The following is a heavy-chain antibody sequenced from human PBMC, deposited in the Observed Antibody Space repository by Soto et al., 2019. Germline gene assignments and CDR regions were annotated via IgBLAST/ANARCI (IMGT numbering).Heavy chain of an antibody. CDR3: ARTTCNSTSCYNYFDY. V-gene: IGHV1-2*02. CDR1: GYTFTGYY. D-gene: IGHD2-2*02. J-gene: IGHJ4*02. CDR2: INPNSGDT. Sequence: ASVKVSCKASGYTFTGYYIHWVRQAPGQGLEWMGWINPNSGDTNYAQKFQGRVTMTRDTSINTAYMEVSRLRSDDTAVYYCARTTCNSTSCYNYFDYWGQGTLVTVSS.